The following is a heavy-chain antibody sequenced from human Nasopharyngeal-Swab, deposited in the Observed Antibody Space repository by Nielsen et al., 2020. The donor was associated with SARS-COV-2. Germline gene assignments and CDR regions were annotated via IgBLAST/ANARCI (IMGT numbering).Heavy chain of an antibody. J-gene: IGHJ2*01. D-gene: IGHD6-19*01. CDR2: INPSGGST. CDR1: GYTFTSYY. Sequence: ASVKVSCKASGYTFTSYYMHWVRQAPGQGLEWMGIINPSGGSTIYAQKLQGRVTMTRDTSTSTVYMELSSLRSEDTAVYYCARDLYSSGWYRTNWYFDLWGRGTLVTVSS. CDR3: ARDLYSSGWYRTNWYFDL. V-gene: IGHV1-46*01.